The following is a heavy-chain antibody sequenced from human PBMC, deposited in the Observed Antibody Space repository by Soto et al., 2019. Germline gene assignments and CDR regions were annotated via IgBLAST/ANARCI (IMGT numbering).Heavy chain of an antibody. CDR2: SIPILGRA. Sequence: QAQLVQSGTEVKKPGSSVAVSCQASAGTFNNHSLSWVRQAPGQGLEWMGRSIPILGRADYSQKFQGRLTLTVDKSTSTADMELSSLTSEDTAVYYCVIDLGYFDFWGQGTLVTVSS. CDR1: AGTFNNHS. V-gene: IGHV1-69*02. J-gene: IGHJ4*02. CDR3: VIDLGYFDF. D-gene: IGHD2-15*01.